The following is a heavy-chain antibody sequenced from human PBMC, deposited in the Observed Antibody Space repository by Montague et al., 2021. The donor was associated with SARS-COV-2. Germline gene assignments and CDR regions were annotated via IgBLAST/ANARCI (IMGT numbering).Heavy chain of an antibody. V-gene: IGHV4-59*12. CDR3: ASWGEYYDSPYYYYAMDV. J-gene: IGHJ6*02. CDR2: TSYSGST. Sequence: SETLSLTCTVSGGSISPYYWSWIRQSPGKGLECIGYTSYSGSTDYNPSLKSRVTISIDTSKNQFSLKWSSVTAADTAGYYCASWGEYYDSPYYYYAMDVWGQGTTVTVSS. D-gene: IGHD3-3*01. CDR1: GGSISPYY.